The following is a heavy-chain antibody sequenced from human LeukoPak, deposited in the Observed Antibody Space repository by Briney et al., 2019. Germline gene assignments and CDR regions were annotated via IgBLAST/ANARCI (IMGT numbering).Heavy chain of an antibody. CDR2: INPNSGGT. CDR1: GYTFTGYY. J-gene: IGHJ4*02. D-gene: IGHD3-22*01. CDR3: ARYYYDSSGYSYYFDY. V-gene: IGHV1-2*02. Sequence: ASVKVSFKASGYTFTGYYMHWVRQAPGQGLEWMGWINPNSGGTNYAQKFQGRVTMTRDTSISKAYMELSRLRSDDTAVYYCARYYYDSSGYSYYFDYWGQGTLVTVSS.